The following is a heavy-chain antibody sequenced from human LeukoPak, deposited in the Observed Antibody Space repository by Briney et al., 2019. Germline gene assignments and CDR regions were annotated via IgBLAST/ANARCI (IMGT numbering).Heavy chain of an antibody. V-gene: IGHV4-34*01. D-gene: IGHD6-19*01. CDR1: GGSFSGYY. J-gene: IGHJ4*02. Sequence: PSETLSLTCAVYGGSFSGYYWSWIRQPPGKGLEWSGEINHSGSTNYNPSLKSRVTISVDTSKNQFSLKLSSVTAADTAVYYCARPPGYSSGWYGGYFDYWGQGTLVTVSS. CDR2: INHSGST. CDR3: ARPPGYSSGWYGGYFDY.